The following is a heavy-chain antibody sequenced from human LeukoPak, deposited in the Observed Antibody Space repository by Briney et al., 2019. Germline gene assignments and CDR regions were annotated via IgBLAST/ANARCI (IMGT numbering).Heavy chain of an antibody. CDR3: ARGPGSSGGAYVGDY. D-gene: IGHD3-22*01. J-gene: IGHJ4*01. Sequence: GGSLRLSCAAFGFGFSNHWMHWVRQVPGKGLVWVSRIEGGGSSTSYADSVRGRFSISRDNAKSTLYLQMNSLRDEDTAVYFCARGPGSSGGAYVGDYWGHGTLVTVSS. CDR1: GFGFSNHW. CDR2: IEGGGSST. V-gene: IGHV3-74*01.